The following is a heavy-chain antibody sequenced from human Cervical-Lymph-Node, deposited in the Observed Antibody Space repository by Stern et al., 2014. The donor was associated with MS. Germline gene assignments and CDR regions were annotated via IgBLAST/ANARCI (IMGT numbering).Heavy chain of an antibody. Sequence: VQLVESGAEVKKPGASVKVSCKASGYTFTSYYIHWVRQAPGQGLEWMGIINPSGGSTSYAQKFQGSVTMTRDTSTSTVYMELSSLRSEDTAVYYCARARAGYTSSWYGRNWFDPWGQGTLVTVSS. CDR1: GYTFTSYY. CDR2: INPSGGST. CDR3: ARARAGYTSSWYGRNWFDP. J-gene: IGHJ5*02. V-gene: IGHV1-46*01. D-gene: IGHD6-13*01.